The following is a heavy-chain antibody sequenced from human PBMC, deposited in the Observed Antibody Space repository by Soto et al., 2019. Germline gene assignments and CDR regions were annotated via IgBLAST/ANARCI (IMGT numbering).Heavy chain of an antibody. J-gene: IGHJ4*02. CDR2: IYYSGST. V-gene: IGHV4-59*12. CDR1: GGSLSSYY. CDR3: AKGPQGGYYDSGTFYSAVN. Sequence: SETQSGTWTVAGGSLSSYYLSWIRQTPGKGLEWIGYIYYSGSTNYNPSLKSRVSISVDMSKNQLSLQLTSVTAADTAVYYCAKGPQGGYYDSGTFYSAVNWGQGTVVTVSS. D-gene: IGHD3-10*01.